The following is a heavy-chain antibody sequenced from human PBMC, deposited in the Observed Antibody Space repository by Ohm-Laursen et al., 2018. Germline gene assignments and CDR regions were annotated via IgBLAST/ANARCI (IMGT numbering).Heavy chain of an antibody. V-gene: IGHV4-59*01. CDR2: IYFTGST. J-gene: IGHJ4*02. Sequence: SDTLSLTCIVSGDSISSYYWSWMRQPPGKGLEWIGYIYFTGSTNYNPSLKSRATMSVDTSKNQFSLNLSSVTAADTAVYYCARDNPPRYWGQGILVTVSS. CDR1: GDSISSYY. CDR3: ARDNPPRY.